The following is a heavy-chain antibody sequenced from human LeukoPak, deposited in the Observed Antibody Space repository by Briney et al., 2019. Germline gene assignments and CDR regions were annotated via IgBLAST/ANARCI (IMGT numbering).Heavy chain of an antibody. CDR3: ARESAWSSYYFDY. J-gene: IGHJ4*02. CDR2: IYYSGST. V-gene: IGHV4-39*07. CDR1: GGSISSSSYY. D-gene: IGHD3-3*01. Sequence: SETLSLTCTVSGGSISSSSYYWGWVRQPPGKGLEWIGRIYYSGSTYYNPSLKSRVTISVDTSKNQFSLKLSSVTAADTAVYYCARESAWSSYYFDYWGQGTLVTVSS.